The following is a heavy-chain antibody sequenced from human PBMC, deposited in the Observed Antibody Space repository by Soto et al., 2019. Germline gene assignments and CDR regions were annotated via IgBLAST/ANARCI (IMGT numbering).Heavy chain of an antibody. CDR3: ARRSPGGTAAMAYFDY. J-gene: IGHJ4*02. Sequence: PSGTLSLTCTVSGGSISSGGYYWSWIRQHPGKGLEWIGYIYYSGSTYYNPSLKSRVTISVDTSKNQFSLKLSSVTAADTAVYYCARRSPGGTAAMAYFDYWGQGTLVTVSS. V-gene: IGHV4-31*03. CDR1: GGSISSGGYY. D-gene: IGHD2-2*01. CDR2: IYYSGST.